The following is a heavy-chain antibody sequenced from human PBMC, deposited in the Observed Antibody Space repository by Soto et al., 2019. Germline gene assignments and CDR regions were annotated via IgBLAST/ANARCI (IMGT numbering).Heavy chain of an antibody. Sequence: QVQLVQSGAEVQKPGSSVKVSCKASGGTFSSYAISWVRQAPGQGLEWMGGIIPIFGTANYAQKFQGRVTITAAESTSTAYMELSRLRSEDTAVYYCARDDPLGSGWVGYYFDYWGQGTKVTVSS. V-gene: IGHV1-69*01. CDR3: ARDDPLGSGWVGYYFDY. D-gene: IGHD6-19*01. J-gene: IGHJ4*02. CDR1: GGTFSSYA. CDR2: IIPIFGTA.